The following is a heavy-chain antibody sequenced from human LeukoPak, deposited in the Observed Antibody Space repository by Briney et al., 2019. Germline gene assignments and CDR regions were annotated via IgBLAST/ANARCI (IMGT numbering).Heavy chain of an antibody. CDR2: IYYSGST. CDR3: ARHTAVGTGRHALDI. D-gene: IGHD6-13*01. CDR1: GASISSCY. V-gene: IGHV4-59*12. Sequence: SETLSLTCTVSGASISSCYWSWIRQPPGKGLEWIGYIYYSGSTNYNPSLKSRVTMSVDTSKNQFSLKLSSVTAADTAVYYCARHTAVGTGRHALDIWGQGTMVTVSS. J-gene: IGHJ3*02.